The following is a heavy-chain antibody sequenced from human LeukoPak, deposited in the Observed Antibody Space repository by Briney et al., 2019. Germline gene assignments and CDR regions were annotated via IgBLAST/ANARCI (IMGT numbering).Heavy chain of an antibody. Sequence: PSETLSLTCTVSGGSISSSSYYWCWIRQPPGKGLEWIGSIYYSGSTYYNPSLKSRVTISVDTSKNQFSLKLSSVTAADTAVYYCARANDIVVVPAAINWFDPWGQGTLVTVSS. CDR3: ARANDIVVVPAAINWFDP. CDR1: GGSISSSSYY. D-gene: IGHD2-2*02. CDR2: IYYSGST. J-gene: IGHJ5*02. V-gene: IGHV4-39*01.